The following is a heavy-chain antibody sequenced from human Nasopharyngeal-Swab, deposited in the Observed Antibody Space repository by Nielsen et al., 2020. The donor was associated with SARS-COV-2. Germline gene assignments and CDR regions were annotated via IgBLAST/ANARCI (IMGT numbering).Heavy chain of an antibody. D-gene: IGHD3-10*01. V-gene: IGHV3-30*04. J-gene: IGHJ4*02. Sequence: GGSLRLSCAASGFTFSSYAMRWVRQAPGKGLEWVAVISYDGSNKYYADSVKGRFTISRDNSKNTLYLQMNSLRAEDTAVYYCAREGSLTDFDYWGQGTLVTVSS. CDR1: GFTFSSYA. CDR2: ISYDGSNK. CDR3: AREGSLTDFDY.